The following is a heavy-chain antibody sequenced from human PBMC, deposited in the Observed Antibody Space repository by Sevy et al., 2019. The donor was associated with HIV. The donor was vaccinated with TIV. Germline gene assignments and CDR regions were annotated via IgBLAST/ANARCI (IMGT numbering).Heavy chain of an antibody. V-gene: IGHV3-23*01. J-gene: IGHJ6*02. D-gene: IGHD2-15*01. CDR1: GFTFSRYA. CDR2: LGGSVDMT. CDR3: ARVVEGLPGYYYGMDV. Sequence: GGSLRLSCVASGFTFSRYAMSWVRQAPGKGLKWVSALGGSVDMTYYADFVKGRFTISRDNAKNTLYLQMNSLRAEDTAVYYCARVVEGLPGYYYGMDVWGQGTTVTVSS.